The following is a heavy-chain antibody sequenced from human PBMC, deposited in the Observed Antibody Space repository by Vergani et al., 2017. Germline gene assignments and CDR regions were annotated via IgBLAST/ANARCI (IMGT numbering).Heavy chain of an antibody. D-gene: IGHD2-15*01. CDR1: GFSFNSYW. CDR2: IKSDGSIT. CDR3: TTDNQQSSLGHCSVTNCYGGVFDI. V-gene: IGHV3-74*03. J-gene: IGHJ3*02. Sequence: GVSLRLSCSASGFSFNSYWMHWVRQVPGKGLLWVSRIKSDGSITAYADSVKGRFTISRDDSKNTAYLQMNSLKTEDTAVYYCTTDNQQSSLGHCSVTNCYGGVFDIWGQGTVVTVSS.